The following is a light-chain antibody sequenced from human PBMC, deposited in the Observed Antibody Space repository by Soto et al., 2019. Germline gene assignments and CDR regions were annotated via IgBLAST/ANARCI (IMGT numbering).Light chain of an antibody. CDR2: RAS. CDR1: QSIYTA. CDR3: QQYGIFLT. V-gene: IGKV1-5*03. Sequence: DIQMTQSPSTLSASVGDRVTITCRASQSIYTALAWYQQKPGKAPNLLIYRASNLESGVPSRFSGSGSGTEFTLAISSLQPDDFATYYCQQYGIFLTFGQGTKLEIK. J-gene: IGKJ2*01.